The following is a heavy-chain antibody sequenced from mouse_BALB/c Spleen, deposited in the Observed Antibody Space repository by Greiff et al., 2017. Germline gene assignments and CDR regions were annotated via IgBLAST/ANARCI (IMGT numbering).Heavy chain of an antibody. CDR3: ARETYGNYDYAMDY. D-gene: IGHD2-10*02. J-gene: IGHJ4*01. V-gene: IGHV5-4*02. CDR1: GFTFSDYY. Sequence: EVKLMESGGGLVKPGGSLKLSCAASGFTFSDYYMYWVRQTPEKRLEWVATISDGGSYTYYPDSVKGRFTISRDNAKNNLYLQMSSLKSEDTAMYYCARETYGNYDYAMDYWGQGTSVTVSS. CDR2: ISDGGSYT.